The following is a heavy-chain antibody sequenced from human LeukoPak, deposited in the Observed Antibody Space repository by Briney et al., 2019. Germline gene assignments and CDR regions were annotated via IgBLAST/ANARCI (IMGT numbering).Heavy chain of an antibody. D-gene: IGHD6-13*01. Sequence: GGSLRLSCAASGFKFDDYAMHWVRQAPGKGLEWVSGVSWNRNPIDYADSVKGRFTISRDNAKKSLFLQMNSLRPEDTAFYYCVKEGGVAATGPFDYWGQGILVTVSS. V-gene: IGHV3-9*01. CDR1: GFKFDDYA. J-gene: IGHJ4*02. CDR2: VSWNRNPI. CDR3: VKEGGVAATGPFDY.